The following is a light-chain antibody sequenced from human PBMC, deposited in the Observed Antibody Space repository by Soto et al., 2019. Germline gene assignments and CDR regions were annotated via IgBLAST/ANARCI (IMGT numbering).Light chain of an antibody. CDR3: QKYNNWPRT. V-gene: IGKV3-15*01. Sequence: EIVMTQSPATLSVSPGERATLSCRASQSVSSNLAWYQQKPGQAPRLLFYGASTRATGIPARFSGSGSGTEFTLTISSLQSEDFAVYYCQKYNNWPRTFGGGTKVESK. J-gene: IGKJ4*01. CDR1: QSVSSN. CDR2: GAS.